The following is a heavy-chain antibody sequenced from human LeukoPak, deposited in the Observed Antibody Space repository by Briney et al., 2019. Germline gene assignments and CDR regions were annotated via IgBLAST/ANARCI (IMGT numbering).Heavy chain of an antibody. J-gene: IGHJ5*02. D-gene: IGHD5-24*01. CDR1: GGSISSYY. V-gene: IGHV4-59*12. CDR3: AREEIRSWFDP. Sequence: SETLSLTCTVSGGSISSYYWSWIRQTPGKGLEWIGHIYYSGSTNYNPSLKSRVTISGDTSKNQISLKLSSVTAADTAVYYCAREEIRSWFDPWGQGTLVTVSS. CDR2: IYYSGST.